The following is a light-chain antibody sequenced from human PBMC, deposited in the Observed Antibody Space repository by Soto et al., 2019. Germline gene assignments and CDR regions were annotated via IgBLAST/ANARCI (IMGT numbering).Light chain of an antibody. CDR3: CSYAGSRYVV. CDR1: SSDVGSYNL. V-gene: IGLV2-23*01. Sequence: QSVLTQPASVSGSPGQSITISCTGTSSDVGSYNLVSWYQQHPGKAPKLMIYEGSKRPSGVSNRFSGSKSGNTASLTISGLQAEDEADYYCCSYAGSRYVVLGGGTKLTVL. CDR2: EGS. J-gene: IGLJ2*01.